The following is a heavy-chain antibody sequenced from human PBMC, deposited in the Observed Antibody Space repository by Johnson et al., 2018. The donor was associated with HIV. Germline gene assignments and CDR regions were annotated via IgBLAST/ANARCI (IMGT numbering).Heavy chain of an antibody. V-gene: IGHV3-20*04. D-gene: IGHD4-17*01. CDR2: INWNGGST. Sequence: EVQLLESGGGVVQPGGSLRLSCAASGFTFDDYGMSWVRQAPGKGLEWVSGINWNGGSTGYANSVKGRFSISRDNSKNTLYLQMGSLRAEDMAVYYCAKDIFTTTVDAFDFWGQGTMVTVSS. CDR3: AKDIFTTTVDAFDF. J-gene: IGHJ3*01. CDR1: GFTFDDYG.